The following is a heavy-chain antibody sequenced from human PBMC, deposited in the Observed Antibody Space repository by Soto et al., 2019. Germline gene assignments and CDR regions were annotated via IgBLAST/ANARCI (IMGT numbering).Heavy chain of an antibody. D-gene: IGHD3-10*01. CDR2: IIPILGIA. Sequence: QVQLVQSGAEVKKPGSSVKVSCKASGGTFSSYTISWVRQAPGQGLEWMGRIIPILGIANYAQKFQGRVTXTXXKSTSTAYMELSSLRSEDTAVYYCARFRGSYGMDVWGQGTTVTVSS. J-gene: IGHJ6*02. CDR3: ARFRGSYGMDV. V-gene: IGHV1-69*02. CDR1: GGTFSSYT.